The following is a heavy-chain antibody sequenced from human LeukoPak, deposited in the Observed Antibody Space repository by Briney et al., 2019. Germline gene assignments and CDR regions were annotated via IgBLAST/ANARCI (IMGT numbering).Heavy chain of an antibody. V-gene: IGHV1-18*01. CDR2: ISNYNGDT. CDR1: GYSFTNFG. CDR3: ARAPNYAGSGSFFSDY. Sequence: VASVKVSCKTSGYSFTNFGISWVRQAPGQGLEWMGWISNYNGDTRYAQKVQDRVTVTADTSTTTSYMELRSLRSDDTAVYYCARAPNYAGSGSFFSDYWGQGTLVSVSS. J-gene: IGHJ4*02. D-gene: IGHD3-10*01.